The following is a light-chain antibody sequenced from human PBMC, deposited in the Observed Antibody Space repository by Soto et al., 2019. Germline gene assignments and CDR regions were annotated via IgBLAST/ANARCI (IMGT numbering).Light chain of an antibody. CDR2: GAS. J-gene: IGKJ1*01. V-gene: IGKV3-20*01. CDR3: QQYGSTRWT. CDR1: QSVSSN. Sequence: EIVMTQSPATLSVSPGERATLSCRASQSVSSNLAWYQQKPGQAPRLLIHGASSRATGIPDRFSGSGSGTDFTLTISRLEPEDFAVYYCQQYGSTRWTFGQGTKVEIK.